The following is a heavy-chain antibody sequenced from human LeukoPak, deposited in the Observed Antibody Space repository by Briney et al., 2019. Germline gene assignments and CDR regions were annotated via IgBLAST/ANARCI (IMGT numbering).Heavy chain of an antibody. CDR3: ARVWGSSGDDAFDI. V-gene: IGHV3-21*01. CDR2: ISSSSSYI. D-gene: IGHD3-22*01. J-gene: IGHJ3*02. Sequence: GGSLRLSCDASGFTFSTYAMSWVRQAPGEGLEWVSSISSSSSYIYYADSVKGRFTISRDNAKNSLYLQMNSLRAEDTAVYYCARVWGSSGDDAFDIWGQGTMVTVSS. CDR1: GFTFSTYA.